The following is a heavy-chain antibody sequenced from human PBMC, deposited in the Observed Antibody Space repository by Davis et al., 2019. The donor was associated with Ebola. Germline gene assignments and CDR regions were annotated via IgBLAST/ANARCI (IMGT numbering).Heavy chain of an antibody. CDR2: INTNTGNP. CDR3: ARTFFVAAPTLAGSYYGMDV. J-gene: IGHJ6*04. CDR1: GYTFTSYA. V-gene: IGHV7-4-1*02. Sequence: ASVKVSCKASGYTFTSYAMNWVRQAPGQGLEWMGWINTNTGNPTYAQGFTGRFVFSLDTSVSTAYLQISSLKAEDTAVYYCARTFFVAAPTLAGSYYGMDVWGKGTTVTVSS. D-gene: IGHD3-3*02.